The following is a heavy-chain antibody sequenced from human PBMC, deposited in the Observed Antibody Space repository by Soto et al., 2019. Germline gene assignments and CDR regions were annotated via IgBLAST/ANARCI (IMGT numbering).Heavy chain of an antibody. Sequence: ASVKVSCKVSVYTLTDLSIHWVRQAHGKGLEWMGGFDPEDGTANYAQKFQGRVTITADESTSTAYMELSSLRSEDTAVYYCAREQRDGYNYGFAYWGQGTLVTVSS. V-gene: IGHV1-24*01. CDR2: FDPEDGTA. J-gene: IGHJ4*02. CDR3: AREQRDGYNYGFAY. D-gene: IGHD5-12*01. CDR1: VYTLTDLS.